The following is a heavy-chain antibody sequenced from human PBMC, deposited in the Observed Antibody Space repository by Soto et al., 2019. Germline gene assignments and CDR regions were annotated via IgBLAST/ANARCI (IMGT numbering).Heavy chain of an antibody. Sequence: LRLSCAASGFTLGSARMDWVRQAPGKGLEWASYIGGSGTPIYYADSVKGRFTISKDNAQNSLYLQMNSLGAEDTAVYYCARDLMGYAMDVWGQGTTVTVSS. V-gene: IGHV3-48*03. J-gene: IGHJ6*02. CDR2: IGGSGTPI. CDR1: GFTLGSAR. D-gene: IGHD2-8*01. CDR3: ARDLMGYAMDV.